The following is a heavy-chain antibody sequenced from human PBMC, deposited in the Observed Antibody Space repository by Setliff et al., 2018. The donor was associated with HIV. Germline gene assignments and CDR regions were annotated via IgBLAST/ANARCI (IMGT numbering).Heavy chain of an antibody. D-gene: IGHD3-22*01. CDR3: ARHWDYDRSSSYFRAFDI. CDR1: GGIISSDSFF. CDR2: ISATGST. Sequence: PSETLSLTCTVSGGIISSDSFFWSWIRQPAGKGLEWIGHISATGSTNYNPSLKSRVTMSLDTSKNQISLRLSSVTVADTAVYYCARHWDYDRSSSYFRAFDIWGQGTMVTVSS. V-gene: IGHV4-61*09. J-gene: IGHJ3*02.